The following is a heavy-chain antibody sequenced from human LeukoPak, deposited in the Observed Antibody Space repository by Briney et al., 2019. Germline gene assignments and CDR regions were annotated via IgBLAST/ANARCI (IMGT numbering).Heavy chain of an antibody. CDR2: IYWNDDK. Sequence: SGPTLANPTQTLTLTCTFSGFSLSTSGVGVGWIRQPPGKALEWLALIYWNDDKRYSPSLKSRLTITKDTSKNQVVLTMTNMDPVDTATYYCAHRPGELLGGSYSPYDYWGQGTLVTVSS. CDR1: GFSLSTSGVG. V-gene: IGHV2-5*01. J-gene: IGHJ4*02. D-gene: IGHD1-26*01. CDR3: AHRPGELLGGSYSPYDY.